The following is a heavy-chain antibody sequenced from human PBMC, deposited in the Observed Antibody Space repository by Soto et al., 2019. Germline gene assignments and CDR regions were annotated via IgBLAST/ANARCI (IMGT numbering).Heavy chain of an antibody. V-gene: IGHV4-30-2*01. CDR1: GGSVNSGGYS. D-gene: IGHD2-8*01. CDR2: ISHSGSP. J-gene: IGHJ5*02. CDR3: TRGVLA. Sequence: QVQLQESGSRLVRPSQTVSLTCSVSGGSVNSGGYSWSWIRQPPGKGLEWIGFISHSGSPAYNPSLKSRVTISVDRSNNQSSLELSSVTAADTAVYYCTRGVLAWGPGTRFTVSS.